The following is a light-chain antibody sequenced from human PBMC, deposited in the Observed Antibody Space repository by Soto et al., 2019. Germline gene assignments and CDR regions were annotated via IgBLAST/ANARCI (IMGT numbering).Light chain of an antibody. CDR1: QSISTR. V-gene: IGKV1-5*01. CDR2: DAS. Sequence: DIQMAQSPSTVSASVGDTVTITCRASQSISTRLAWYQQKAGTAPKVLIYDASRLESGVPSRISGSGSGTEFTLTISRLQPDDFASYYCQHYDSYSWTFGQGTKVDNK. CDR3: QHYDSYSWT. J-gene: IGKJ1*01.